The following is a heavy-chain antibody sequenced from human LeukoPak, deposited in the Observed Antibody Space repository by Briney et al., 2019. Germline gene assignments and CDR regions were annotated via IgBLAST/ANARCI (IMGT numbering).Heavy chain of an antibody. CDR1: GFTFSSYA. V-gene: IGHV3-23*01. Sequence: PGGSLRLSCAASGFTFSSYAMSWVRQAPGKGLEWVSAISGSGGSTYYADSVKGRFTISRDNSKSTLYLQMNSLRAEDTGVHYCAKVPRYCSGGSCYAGCFELWGRGTLVTVSS. D-gene: IGHD2-15*01. CDR3: AKVPRYCSGGSCYAGCFEL. J-gene: IGHJ2*01. CDR2: ISGSGGST.